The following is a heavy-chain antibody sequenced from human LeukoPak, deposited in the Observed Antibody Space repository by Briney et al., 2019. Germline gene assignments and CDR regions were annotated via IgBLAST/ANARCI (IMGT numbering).Heavy chain of an antibody. J-gene: IGHJ4*02. V-gene: IGHV1-46*01. CDR2: INPSGGST. CDR3: ARAWEAVAGNYGVIDY. D-gene: IGHD4-17*01. Sequence: ASVKVSCKASGYIFTGYYMHWGRQAPGQGLGWMGIINPSGGSTSFAQKFQGRGTMTRDMATSTVYMELNSLRSEDTAVYYCARAWEAVAGNYGVIDYWGQGTLVTVSS. CDR1: GYIFTGYY.